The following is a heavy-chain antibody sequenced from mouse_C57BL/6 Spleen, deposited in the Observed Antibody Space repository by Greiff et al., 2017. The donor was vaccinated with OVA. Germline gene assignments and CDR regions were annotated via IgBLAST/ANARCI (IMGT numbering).Heavy chain of an antibody. CDR2: IYPGDGDT. CDR3: ARQLRPTGAWFAY. CDR1: GYAFSSSW. J-gene: IGHJ3*01. V-gene: IGHV1-82*01. Sequence: VQLQESGPELVKPGASVKISCKASGYAFSSSWMNWVKQRPGKGLEWIGRIYPGDGDTNYNGKFKGKATLTADKSSSTAYMQLSSLTSEDSAVYFCARQLRPTGAWFAYWGQGTLVTVSA. D-gene: IGHD3-2*02.